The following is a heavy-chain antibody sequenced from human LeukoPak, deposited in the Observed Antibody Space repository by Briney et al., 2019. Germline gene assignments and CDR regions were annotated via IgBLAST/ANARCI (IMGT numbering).Heavy chain of an antibody. Sequence: GGSLRLSCAASGFTFSSYAMHWVRQAPGKGLEWVAVISYDGSNKYYADSVKGRFTISRDNSKNTLYQQMNSLRAEDTAVYYCARDPYVEYNWFDPWGQGTLVTVSS. CDR2: ISYDGSNK. J-gene: IGHJ5*02. V-gene: IGHV3-30-3*01. CDR1: GFTFSSYA. D-gene: IGHD1-1*01. CDR3: ARDPYVEYNWFDP.